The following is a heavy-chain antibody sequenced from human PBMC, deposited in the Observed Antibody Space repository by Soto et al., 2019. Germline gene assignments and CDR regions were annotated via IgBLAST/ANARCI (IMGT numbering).Heavy chain of an antibody. J-gene: IGHJ5*02. D-gene: IGHD3-10*02. CDR1: GGSITTYY. V-gene: IGHV4-59*01. CDR3: ARLVVDYVDAWFDP. Sequence: SETLSLTCTVSGGSITTYYWSWIRQPPGKGLEWIGYFYYSGSTNSNPSLKSRVSISVDTSKNQFSLNLSSVTAADTAIYYCARLVVDYVDAWFDPWGQGTLVTVSS. CDR2: FYYSGST.